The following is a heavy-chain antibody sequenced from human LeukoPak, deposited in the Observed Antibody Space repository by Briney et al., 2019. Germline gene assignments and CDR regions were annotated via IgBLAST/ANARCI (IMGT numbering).Heavy chain of an antibody. J-gene: IGHJ5*02. CDR3: ATNTYSGSYPKWFDP. CDR2: FDPEDGET. D-gene: IGHD1-26*01. Sequence: VSVKVSCKVSGYTLTELSMHWVRQAPGKGLEWMGGFDPEDGETIYAQKFQGRVTMTEDTSTDTAYMELSSLRSEDTAVYYCATNTYSGSYPKWFDPWGQGTLVTVSS. CDR1: GYTLTELS. V-gene: IGHV1-24*01.